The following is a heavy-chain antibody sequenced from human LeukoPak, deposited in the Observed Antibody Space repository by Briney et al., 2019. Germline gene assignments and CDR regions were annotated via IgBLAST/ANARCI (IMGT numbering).Heavy chain of an antibody. CDR2: TSANNRNT. CDR3: ARSQAVVSSSLYYYYMDV. Sequence: GASVKVSCKASGYTFLSHGFSWVRQAPGQGLEWMGWTSANNRNTNYAQRLQGRVTMTTDTSTNTAYMELRTPRSDDTAVYYRARSQAVVSSSLYYYYMDVWGKGTTIIVSS. V-gene: IGHV1-18*01. CDR1: GYTFLSHG. J-gene: IGHJ6*03. D-gene: IGHD2-2*01.